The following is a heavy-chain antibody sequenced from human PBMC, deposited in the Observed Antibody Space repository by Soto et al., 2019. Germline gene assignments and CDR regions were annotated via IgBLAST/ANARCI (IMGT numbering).Heavy chain of an antibody. CDR3: ARDLLGGYSS. Sequence: WGSLSLSCASSGFTFISYTMNWVRQAPGKGLEWVSSISSSNSYIYYADSVKGRFTISRDNAKNSLYLQMHSLRAEDTAVYYCARDLLGGYSSWGQGTLVTVSS. D-gene: IGHD3-22*01. V-gene: IGHV3-21*01. CDR1: GFTFISYT. CDR2: ISSSNSYI. J-gene: IGHJ5*02.